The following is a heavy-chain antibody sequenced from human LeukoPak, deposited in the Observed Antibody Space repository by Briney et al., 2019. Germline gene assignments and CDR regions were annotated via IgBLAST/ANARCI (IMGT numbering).Heavy chain of an antibody. Sequence: RGESLKISCKGSGYLFTTYWLGWVRQMPGKGLESVGIIYPGDSDTRYSPSFQGQVTISADKSISTAYLQWSSLKASDTAMYYCATQGSSGWDDAFDICDQGTMVTVSS. D-gene: IGHD6-19*01. J-gene: IGHJ3*02. CDR2: IYPGDSDT. CDR1: GYLFTTYW. CDR3: ATQGSSGWDDAFDI. V-gene: IGHV5-51*01.